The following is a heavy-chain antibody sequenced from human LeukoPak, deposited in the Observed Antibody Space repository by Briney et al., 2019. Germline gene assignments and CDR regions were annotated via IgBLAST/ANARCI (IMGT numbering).Heavy chain of an antibody. CDR1: GFPISSHW. V-gene: IGHV3-74*01. CDR3: MRDWRHYGMDV. CDR2: NKGDGTSS. J-gene: IGHJ6*02. Sequence: PGGSLRLSCAASGFPISSHWIHWARQAPGKGLVWVSRNKGDGTSSSYADSVKGRFTISRDNAKNTVYLQMSSLRVDDTAVYYCMRDWRHYGMDVWGQGTTVTVSS. D-gene: IGHD1-1*01.